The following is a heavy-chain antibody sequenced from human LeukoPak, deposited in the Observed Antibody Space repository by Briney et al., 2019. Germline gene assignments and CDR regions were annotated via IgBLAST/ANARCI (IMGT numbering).Heavy chain of an antibody. CDR2: ISSNGRTT. CDR1: GFTFSSYA. D-gene: IGHD3-22*01. CDR3: SVIHRYYDGSGYWVQ. J-gene: IGHJ4*02. Sequence: GGSLRLSREASGFTFSSYAMSWVRQAPGKGVEGVSGISSNGRTTTEAASPKARLTTSRETPRNMLHMAMSTLRAEETALHSCSVIHRYYDGSGYWVQWGQGSLVTVSS. V-gene: IGHV3-23*01.